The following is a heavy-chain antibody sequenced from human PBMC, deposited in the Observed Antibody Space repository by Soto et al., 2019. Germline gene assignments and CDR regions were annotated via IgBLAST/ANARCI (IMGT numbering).Heavy chain of an antibody. CDR2: IYWDGDK. Sequence: QITLEESGPTLVKPTQTLTLTCTFSGFSLTTTGAGVGWVRQPPGKALEWLALIYWDGDKRYNPSLKSRLTLTKDTSMNQVVLTMTNMDPADTATYYCAHRTALYDSSGLGYDSWGQGTLVTVSS. D-gene: IGHD3-22*01. CDR3: AHRTALYDSSGLGYDS. J-gene: IGHJ4*02. CDR1: GFSLTTTGAG. V-gene: IGHV2-5*02.